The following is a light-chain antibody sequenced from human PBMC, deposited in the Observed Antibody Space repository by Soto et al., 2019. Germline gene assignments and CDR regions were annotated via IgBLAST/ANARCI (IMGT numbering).Light chain of an antibody. V-gene: IGKV1-5*03. CDR3: QQYNSYPLT. J-gene: IGKJ4*01. CDR2: KAS. CDR1: QSISSW. Sequence: DIPLTQSPSTLSASVGDRVTITCRASQSISSWLAWYQQKLGKDPKLLIHKASSLESWVPSRFSGSGSGTEFTLTINSLQPGDFATYYYQQYNSYPLTFGGGTNVEIK.